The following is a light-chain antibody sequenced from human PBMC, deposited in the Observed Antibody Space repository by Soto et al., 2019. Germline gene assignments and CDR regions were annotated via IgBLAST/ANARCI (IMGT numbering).Light chain of an antibody. CDR3: QQYGSSIT. CDR2: GTS. J-gene: IGKJ5*01. Sequence: ELVLTHSPATLSLSPVEKATLSCRASQSVKSSYLAWYQHKPGQAPRLLIYGTSSRATGIPDRFSGSGSGTDFTLTISRLEPEDFAVYYCQQYGSSITFGQGTRLEIK. CDR1: QSVKSSY. V-gene: IGKV3-20*01.